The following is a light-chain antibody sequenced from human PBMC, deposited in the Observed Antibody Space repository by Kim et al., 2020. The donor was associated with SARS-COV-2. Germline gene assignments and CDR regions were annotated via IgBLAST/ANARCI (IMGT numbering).Light chain of an antibody. CDR1: RSNVGSNT. Sequence: QSVLTQPPSASGTPGQRVTISCSGSRSNVGSNTVNWYQQLPGTAPKFLISSNNQRPSGVPDRFSASKSGPTSSLAISGLQSEDEADYYCASWDDSLKGLFFGGGTQLTVL. J-gene: IGLJ2*01. CDR3: ASWDDSLKGLF. CDR2: SNN. V-gene: IGLV1-44*01.